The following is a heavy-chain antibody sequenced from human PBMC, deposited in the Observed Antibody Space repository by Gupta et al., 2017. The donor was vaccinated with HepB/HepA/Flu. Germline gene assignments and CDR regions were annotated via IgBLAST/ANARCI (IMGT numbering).Heavy chain of an antibody. CDR3: STSWPLDY. CDR2: INHSGST. V-gene: IGHV4-4*02. J-gene: IGHJ4*02. CDR1: GGSISSSNW. Sequence: QVQLQESGPGLVKPSGTLSLTCAVPGGSISSSNWWTWVRQPPGKGLEWIGEINHSGSTTYYPSLKSRVTMSLDTSNNHLSLKVTSVTAADTAVYYCSTSWPLDYWGQGTLVTVSS.